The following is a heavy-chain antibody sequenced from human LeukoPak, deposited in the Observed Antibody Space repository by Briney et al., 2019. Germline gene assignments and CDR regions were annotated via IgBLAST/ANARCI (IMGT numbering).Heavy chain of an antibody. CDR2: INSDGSWT. Sequence: GGSLRLSCAASGNYWMHWVRQAPGKGQVWVSHINSDGSWTSYADSVKGRFTISRDNAKNTVYLQMNSLRAEDTAVYYCVSFYETYWGRGTLVTVSS. CDR1: GNYW. J-gene: IGHJ4*02. V-gene: IGHV3-74*01. CDR3: VSFYETY. D-gene: IGHD2/OR15-2a*01.